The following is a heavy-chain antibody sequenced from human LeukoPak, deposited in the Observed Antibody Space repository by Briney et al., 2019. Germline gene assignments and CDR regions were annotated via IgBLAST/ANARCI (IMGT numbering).Heavy chain of an antibody. V-gene: IGHV3-7*03. CDR2: INHNGNVN. CDR3: AKDLVLTYYYYGMDV. CDR1: GFTFSSYW. D-gene: IGHD4/OR15-4a*01. Sequence: GGSLRLSCAASGFTFSSYWMNWARQAPGKGLEWVTSINHNGNVNYYVDSVKGRFTISRDNAKNSLYLQMSNLRAEDTAVYFCAKDLVLTYYYYGMDVWGQGTTVTVSS. J-gene: IGHJ6*02.